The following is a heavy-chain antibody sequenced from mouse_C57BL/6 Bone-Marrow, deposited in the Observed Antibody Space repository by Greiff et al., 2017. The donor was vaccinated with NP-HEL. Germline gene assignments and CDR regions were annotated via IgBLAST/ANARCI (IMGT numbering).Heavy chain of an antibody. CDR1: GYTFTSYW. J-gene: IGHJ1*03. Sequence: QVQLKQPGAELVMPGASVKLSCKASGYTFTSYWMHWVKQRPGQGLEWIGEIDPSDSYTNYNQKFKGKSTLTVDKSSSTAYMQLSSLTSEDSAVYYCARMGYGYWYFDVWGTGTTVTVSS. CDR2: IDPSDSYT. D-gene: IGHD1-1*01. CDR3: ARMGYGYWYFDV. V-gene: IGHV1-69*01.